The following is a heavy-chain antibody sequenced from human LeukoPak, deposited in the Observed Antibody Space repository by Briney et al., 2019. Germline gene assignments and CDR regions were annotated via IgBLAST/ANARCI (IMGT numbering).Heavy chain of an antibody. J-gene: IGHJ4*02. CDR2: INPSGGST. V-gene: IGHV1-46*01. CDR3: ARAPRGYSYPFGY. D-gene: IGHD5-18*01. Sequence: RASVKVSCKASGYTFTSYYMHWVRQAPGQGLEWMGIINPSGGSTSYAQKFQGRVTMTRDMSTSTDYMELSSLRSGDTAVYYCARAPRGYSYPFGYWGQGTLVTVSS. CDR1: GYTFTSYY.